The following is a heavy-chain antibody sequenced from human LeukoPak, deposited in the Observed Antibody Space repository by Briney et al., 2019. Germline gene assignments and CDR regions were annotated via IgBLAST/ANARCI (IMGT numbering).Heavy chain of an antibody. CDR2: IYYSGST. V-gene: IGHV4-39*07. D-gene: IGHD1-26*01. J-gene: IGHJ3*02. CDR3: ARVASGLRGSGSYYTRSYAFDI. Sequence: SETLSLTCTVSGGSISSGSYYWGWIRQPPGKGLEWIGNIYYSGSTYYNPSLKSRVSISVDTSKNQFSLKLTSVTAADTAVYYCARVASGLRGSGSYYTRSYAFDIWGQGTMVTVSS. CDR1: GGSISSGSYY.